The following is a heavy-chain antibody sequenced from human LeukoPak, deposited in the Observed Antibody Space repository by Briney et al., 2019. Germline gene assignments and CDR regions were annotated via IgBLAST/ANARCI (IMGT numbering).Heavy chain of an antibody. Sequence: PSETLSLTCTVSGGSVSSGGYYWRWIRQHPGKGLEWIGYIYYSGSTYYNPSLKSRVTISVDTSKTHFSLKLSSVTAADTAVYYCARVGRSSYYYDSSGYYSLDYWGQGTLVTVSS. CDR3: ARVGRSSYYYDSSGYYSLDY. V-gene: IGHV4-31*03. J-gene: IGHJ4*02. D-gene: IGHD3-22*01. CDR2: IYYSGST. CDR1: GGSVSSGGYY.